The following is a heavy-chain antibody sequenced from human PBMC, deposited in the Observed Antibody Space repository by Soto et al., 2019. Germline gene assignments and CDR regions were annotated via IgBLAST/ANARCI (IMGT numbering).Heavy chain of an antibody. J-gene: IGHJ6*02. CDR3: AKDIVSDYANYYYGMDV. D-gene: IGHD1-26*01. CDR1: GFTFSSYG. Sequence: QVQLVESGGGVVQPGRSLRLSCAASGFTFSSYGMHWVRQAPGKGLEWVAVISYDGSNKYYADSVKGRFTISRDNSKNTLYLQMNSLRAEDTAVYYCAKDIVSDYANYYYGMDVWGQGTTVTASS. CDR2: ISYDGSNK. V-gene: IGHV3-30*18.